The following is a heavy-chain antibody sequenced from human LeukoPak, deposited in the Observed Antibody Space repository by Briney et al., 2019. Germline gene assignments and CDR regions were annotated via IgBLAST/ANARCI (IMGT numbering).Heavy chain of an antibody. Sequence: GGSLRLSCAASGFTFSSYWMSWVRQAPGKGLEWVANIKQDGSEKYYVDSVKGRFTISRDNAKNSLYLQMNSLRAEDTAVYYCARDRAYSSSWYGGGYFDYWGQGTLVTVSS. V-gene: IGHV3-7*01. J-gene: IGHJ4*02. CDR1: GFTFSSYW. CDR3: ARDRAYSSSWYGGGYFDY. D-gene: IGHD6-13*01. CDR2: IKQDGSEK.